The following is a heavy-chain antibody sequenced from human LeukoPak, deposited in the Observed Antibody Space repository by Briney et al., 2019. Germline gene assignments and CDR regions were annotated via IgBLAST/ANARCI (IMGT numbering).Heavy chain of an antibody. D-gene: IGHD1-26*01. V-gene: IGHV1-2*02. CDR2: INPNSGGT. J-gene: IGHJ3*02. CDR1: GYTFTSYG. Sequence: GASVKVSCKASGYTFTSYGISWVRQAPGQGLEWMGWINPNSGGTNYAQKFQGRVTMTRDTSISTAYMELSRLRSDDTAVYYCARDEMGATSPDAFDIWGQGTMVTVSS. CDR3: ARDEMGATSPDAFDI.